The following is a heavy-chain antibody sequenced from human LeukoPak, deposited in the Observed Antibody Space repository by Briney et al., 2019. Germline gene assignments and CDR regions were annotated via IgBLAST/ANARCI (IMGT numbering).Heavy chain of an antibody. D-gene: IGHD2-21*01. J-gene: IGHJ6*03. CDR3: AKSGYRSRGVVRCYYMDV. CDR2: IWYDGSNK. Sequence: GGSLKLSCAASGFTFSSYGMHWVRQAPGKGLEWVAVIWYDGSNKYYADSVKGRFTISRDNSKNTLYLQMNSLRAEDTAVYYCAKSGYRSRGVVRCYYMDVWGKGTTVTVSS. CDR1: GFTFSSYG. V-gene: IGHV3-33*06.